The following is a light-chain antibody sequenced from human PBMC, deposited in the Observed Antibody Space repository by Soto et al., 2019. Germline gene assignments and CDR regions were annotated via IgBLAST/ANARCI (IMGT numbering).Light chain of an antibody. CDR2: DVS. CDR1: QTVERW. J-gene: IGKJ1*01. V-gene: IGKV1-5*01. Sequence: DIQMTQSPSTLSASVGDRVTITCRASQTVERWLAWYQQKPGKAPNLVISDVSSLERGVPSRFSGSGSGTEFTLTINSLQPDDYATYYCQQYNSYSWTFGHGTKVDI. CDR3: QQYNSYSWT.